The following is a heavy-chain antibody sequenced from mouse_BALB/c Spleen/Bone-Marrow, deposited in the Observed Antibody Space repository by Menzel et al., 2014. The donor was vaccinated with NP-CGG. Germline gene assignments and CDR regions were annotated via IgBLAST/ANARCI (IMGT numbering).Heavy chain of an antibody. J-gene: IGHJ3*01. D-gene: IGHD2-4*01. Sequence: VQLQQSGPELMKPGASVKISCKASGYSFTSYYIHWVKQNHGKSLEWIGYIDPFNGVTIYNQKFKGKATLTADKSSSTAYMHLSSLTSVDSAVYYCARRVITTGPGFAYWGQGTLVTVSA. CDR1: GYSFTSYY. V-gene: IGHV1-28*01. CDR2: IDPFNGVT. CDR3: ARRVITTGPGFAY.